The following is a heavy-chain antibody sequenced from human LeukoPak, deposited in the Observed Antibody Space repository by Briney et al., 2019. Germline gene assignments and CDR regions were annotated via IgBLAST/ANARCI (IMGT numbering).Heavy chain of an antibody. CDR3: ARVYYDFWSGYPIGMDV. Sequence: QPGGSLRLSCAASGFTFSSYAMNWVRQAPGKGLEWVSYISSSGSTIYYADSVKGRFTISRDNAKNSLYLQMNSLRAEDTAVYYCARVYYDFWSGYPIGMDVWGQGTTVTVSS. CDR1: GFTFSSYA. J-gene: IGHJ6*02. CDR2: ISSSGSTI. D-gene: IGHD3-3*01. V-gene: IGHV3-48*03.